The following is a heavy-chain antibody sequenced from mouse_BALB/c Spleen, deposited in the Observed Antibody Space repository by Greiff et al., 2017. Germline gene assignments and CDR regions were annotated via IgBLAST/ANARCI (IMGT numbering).Heavy chain of an antibody. Sequence: EVKLMESGPGLVKPSQSLSLTCTVTGYSITSDYAWNWIRQFPGNKLEWMGYISYSGSTSYNPSLKSRISITRDTSKNQFFLQLNSVTTEDTATYYCARWEGGYDVFWFAYWGQGTLVTVSA. CDR1: GYSITSDYA. D-gene: IGHD2-2*01. CDR3: ARWEGGYDVFWFAY. J-gene: IGHJ3*01. CDR2: ISYSGST. V-gene: IGHV3-2*02.